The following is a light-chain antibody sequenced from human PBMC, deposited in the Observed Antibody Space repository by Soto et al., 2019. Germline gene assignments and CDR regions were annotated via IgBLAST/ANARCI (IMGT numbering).Light chain of an antibody. Sequence: QPVLTQPPSVSGAPGPRVTISCTGSSSNIGAGYDVHWYQQLPGTAPKLLIYGNSNRPSEVPDRFSGSKSGTSASLAITGLQAEDEADYYCQSYDSSLSGYVFGTGTKVTVL. CDR3: QSYDSSLSGYV. V-gene: IGLV1-40*01. CDR2: GNS. CDR1: SSNIGAGYD. J-gene: IGLJ1*01.